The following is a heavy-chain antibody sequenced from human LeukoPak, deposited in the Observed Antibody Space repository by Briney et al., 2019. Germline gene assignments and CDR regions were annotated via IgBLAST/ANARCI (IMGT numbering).Heavy chain of an antibody. Sequence: PGGSLRLSCAASGFTFSSYSMNWVRQAPGKGLEWVSVIYSGGSTYYADSVKGRFTISRDNAKNTLYLQMNSLRAEDTAVYYCAREGSGWPIDYWGQGTLVTVSS. D-gene: IGHD6-19*01. V-gene: IGHV3-66*02. CDR2: IYSGGST. J-gene: IGHJ4*02. CDR1: GFTFSSYS. CDR3: AREGSGWPIDY.